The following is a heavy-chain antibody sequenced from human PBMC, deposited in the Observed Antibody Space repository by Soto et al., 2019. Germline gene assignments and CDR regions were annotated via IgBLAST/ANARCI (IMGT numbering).Heavy chain of an antibody. D-gene: IGHD6-6*01. CDR3: ARHSSSSPYYYGMDV. CDR2: IDPSDSYT. J-gene: IGHJ6*02. CDR1: GYSFTIFW. Sequence: PWESQQIPCNGSGYSFTIFWVSRVRQMPRKGLEWRGRIDPSDSYTNSSPSFQGHVTISADKSISPAYLQWSSLKASDTAMYYCARHSSSSPYYYGMDVWGQGTTVTVSS. V-gene: IGHV5-10-1*01.